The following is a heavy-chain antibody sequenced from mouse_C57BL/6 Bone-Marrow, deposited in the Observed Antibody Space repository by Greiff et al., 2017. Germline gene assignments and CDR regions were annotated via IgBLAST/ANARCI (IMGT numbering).Heavy chain of an antibody. Sequence: EVKLEESGAELVKPGASVKLSCTASGFNIKDYYMHWVKQRTEQGLEWIGRIDPEDGETKYAPKFQGKATITADTSSNTAYLQLSSLTSEDTAVYYCALYYSNYFCYFDYWGQGTTLTVSS. V-gene: IGHV14-2*01. D-gene: IGHD2-5*01. J-gene: IGHJ2*01. CDR2: IDPEDGET. CDR1: GFNIKDYY. CDR3: ALYYSNYFCYFDY.